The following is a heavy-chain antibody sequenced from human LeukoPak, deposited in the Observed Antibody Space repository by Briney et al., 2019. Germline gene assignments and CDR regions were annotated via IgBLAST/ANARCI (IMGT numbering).Heavy chain of an antibody. CDR2: ISWNSGSI. J-gene: IGHJ4*02. CDR3: AKDSFLYSGSWYYFDY. Sequence: PGGSLRLSCAASGFTFDDYAMHWVRQAPGKGLEWVSGISWNSGSIGYADSVKGRFTISRDNAKNSLYLQMNSLRAEDTALYYCAKDSFLYSGSWYYFDYWGQGTLVTVSS. CDR1: GFTFDDYA. V-gene: IGHV3-9*01. D-gene: IGHD6-13*01.